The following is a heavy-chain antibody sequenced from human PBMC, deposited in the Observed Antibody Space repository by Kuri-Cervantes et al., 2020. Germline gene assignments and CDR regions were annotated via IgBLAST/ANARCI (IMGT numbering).Heavy chain of an antibody. J-gene: IGHJ1*01. Sequence: SETLSPTWTVSGGSISSSSYYWGWIRQPPGKGLEWIGSIYYSGSTYYNPSLKSRVTISVDTSKNQFSLKLSSVTAADTAVYYCASDYYGSGSYPFEYFQHWGQGTLVTVSS. D-gene: IGHD3-10*01. CDR3: ASDYYGSGSYPFEYFQH. CDR1: GGSISSSSYY. CDR2: IYYSGST. V-gene: IGHV4-39*07.